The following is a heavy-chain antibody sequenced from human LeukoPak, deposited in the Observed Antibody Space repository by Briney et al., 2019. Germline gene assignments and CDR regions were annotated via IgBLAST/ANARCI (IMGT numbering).Heavy chain of an antibody. CDR3: ARDPSTYYDILTGYYPY. Sequence: GGSLRLSCAASGFTFSSYAMHWVRQAPGKGLEWVAVISYDGSNKYYADSVKGRFTISRDDSKNTLYLQMNSLRAEDTAVYYCARDPSTYYDILTGYYPYWGQGTLVTVSS. J-gene: IGHJ4*02. CDR2: ISYDGSNK. CDR1: GFTFSSYA. D-gene: IGHD3-9*01. V-gene: IGHV3-30-3*01.